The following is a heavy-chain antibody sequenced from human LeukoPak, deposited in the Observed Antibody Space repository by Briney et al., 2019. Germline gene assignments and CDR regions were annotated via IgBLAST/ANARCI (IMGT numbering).Heavy chain of an antibody. D-gene: IGHD3-10*01. CDR3: ARGVQNYYGSGSYYMGFDP. CDR2: MNPNSGNT. CDR1: GYTFTRFA. V-gene: IGHV1-8*01. Sequence: ASVKVSCKASGYTFTRFAMNWVRQATGQGLEWMGWMNPNSGNTGYAQKFQGRVTMTRNTSISTAYMELSSLRSEDTAVYYCARGVQNYYGSGSYYMGFDPWGQGTLVTVSS. J-gene: IGHJ5*02.